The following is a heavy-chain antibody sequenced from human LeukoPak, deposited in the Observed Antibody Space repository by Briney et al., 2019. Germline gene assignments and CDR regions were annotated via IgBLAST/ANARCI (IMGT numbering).Heavy chain of an antibody. CDR3: AKVRDSYGFDY. CDR2: ISYDGSNK. CDR1: GFTFSSYG. Sequence: GGSLRLSCAASGFTFSSYGMHWVRQAPGKGLEWVAVISYDGSNKYYADSVKGRFTISRDNSKNTLYLQMNSLRAEDTAVHYCAKVRDSYGFDYWGQGTLVTVSS. J-gene: IGHJ4*02. D-gene: IGHD5-18*01. V-gene: IGHV3-30*18.